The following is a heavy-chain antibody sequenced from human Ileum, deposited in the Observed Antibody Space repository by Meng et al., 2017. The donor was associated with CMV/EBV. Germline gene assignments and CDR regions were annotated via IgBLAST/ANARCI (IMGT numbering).Heavy chain of an antibody. J-gene: IGHJ4*02. D-gene: IGHD4/OR15-4a*01. CDR1: GFVFRGYS. Sequence: GESLKISCVGSGFVFRGYSLNWVRQAPGKGPEWVSYINGNGETTYYADSVRGRFMTSRDNDKDSVYLQMNSLGAEDTAVYYCARERDYGLDYWGQGTLVTVSS. V-gene: IGHV3-48*01. CDR3: ARERDYGLDY. CDR2: INGNGETT.